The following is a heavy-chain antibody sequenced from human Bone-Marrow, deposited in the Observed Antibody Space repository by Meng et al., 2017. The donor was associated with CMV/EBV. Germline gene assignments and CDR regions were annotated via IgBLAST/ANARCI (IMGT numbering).Heavy chain of an antibody. CDR1: GGSISSYY. V-gene: IGHV4-59*01. CDR3: ARVGPYYYDSSGFTGKWFDP. CDR2: IYYSGST. J-gene: IGHJ5*02. Sequence: GSLRLSCTVSGGSISSYYWSWIRQPPGKGLEWIGYIYYSGSTNYNPSLKSRVTISVDTSKNQFSLKLSSVTAADTAVYYCARVGPYYYDSSGFTGKWFDPWGQGTLVTVSS. D-gene: IGHD3-22*01.